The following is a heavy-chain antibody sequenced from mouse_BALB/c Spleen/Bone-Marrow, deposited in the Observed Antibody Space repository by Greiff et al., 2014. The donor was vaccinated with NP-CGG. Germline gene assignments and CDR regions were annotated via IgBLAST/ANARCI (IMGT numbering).Heavy chain of an antibody. V-gene: IGHV5-17*02. CDR1: GFTFSSFG. D-gene: IGHD2-4*01. CDR3: ARKGAMITHYYAMDY. J-gene: IGHJ4*01. CDR2: ISNGSSTI. Sequence: EVKLVESGGGLVQPGGSRKLSCAASGFTFSSFGMHWVRQAPEKGLEWVAYISNGSSTIYYADTVKGRFTISRDNPKNTLFLQMTSLRSEDTAMYYCARKGAMITHYYAMDYWGQGTSVIVSS.